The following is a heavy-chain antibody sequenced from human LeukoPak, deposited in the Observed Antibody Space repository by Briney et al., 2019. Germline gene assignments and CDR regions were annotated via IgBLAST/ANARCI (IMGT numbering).Heavy chain of an antibody. D-gene: IGHD3-10*01. CDR1: GFTFNNYA. V-gene: IGHV3-33*01. Sequence: GGSLRLSCAASGFTFNNYAMHWVRQAPGKGLEWVAIFWSDGNTKYYAESVKGRFTISRDNFKNTLYLQVNSLRVEDTALYYCARAAGSGSYYNPLIDSWGQGTLVTVSS. J-gene: IGHJ4*02. CDR2: FWSDGNTK. CDR3: ARAAGSGSYYNPLIDS.